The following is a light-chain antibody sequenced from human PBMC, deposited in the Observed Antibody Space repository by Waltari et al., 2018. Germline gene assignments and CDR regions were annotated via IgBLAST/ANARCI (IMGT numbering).Light chain of an antibody. Sequence: DIQMTQSPSTLSASVGDRVTLTCRTNQGISYSIAWYQQRKGKAPRLLLYRTSTRHSGVPSRFSGDGSGTHYTLTINSLQPEDAATYFCHQYYERPHFFGQGT. CDR3: HQYYERPHF. CDR2: RTS. V-gene: IGKV1-NL1*01. J-gene: IGKJ2*01. CDR1: QGISYS.